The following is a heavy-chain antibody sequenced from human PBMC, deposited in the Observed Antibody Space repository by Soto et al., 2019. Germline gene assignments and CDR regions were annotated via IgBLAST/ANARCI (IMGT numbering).Heavy chain of an antibody. V-gene: IGHV4-59*01. J-gene: IGHJ4*02. CDR2: IYYSGST. CDR3: ARAEEYSSSSYFDY. CDR1: GGSISSYY. D-gene: IGHD6-13*01. Sequence: SETLSLTCTVSGGSISSYYWSWIRQPPGKGLEWIGYIYYSGSTNYNPSLKSRVTISLDTSKNQFSLKLSSVTAADTAVYYCARAEEYSSSSYFDYWGQGTLVTVSS.